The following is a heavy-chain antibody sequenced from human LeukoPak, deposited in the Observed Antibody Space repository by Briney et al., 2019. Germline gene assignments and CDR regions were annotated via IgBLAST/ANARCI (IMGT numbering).Heavy chain of an antibody. Sequence: GASVKVSCKASGYTFVNYGISWVRQAPGQGLEWMGWISSYSGNTNYAQRLQGRVTVTTDTSTNTVYMELRSLRSDDTAVYYCARVLGMIRGVIIDFWGQGTLVTVSS. CDR3: ARVLGMIRGVIIDF. CDR1: GYTFVNYG. V-gene: IGHV1-18*01. CDR2: ISSYSGNT. D-gene: IGHD3-10*01. J-gene: IGHJ4*02.